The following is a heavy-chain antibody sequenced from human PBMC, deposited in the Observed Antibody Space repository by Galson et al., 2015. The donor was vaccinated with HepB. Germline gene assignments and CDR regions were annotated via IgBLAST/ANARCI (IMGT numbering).Heavy chain of an antibody. J-gene: IGHJ1*01. Sequence: SVKVSCKASGYTFTSYGISWVRQAPGQGLEWMGWISAYNGNTNYAQKLQGRVTMTTDTSTSTAYMELRSLRSDDTAVYYCARVWPTSHCGGDCSYAEYFQHWGQGTLVTVSS. V-gene: IGHV1-18*01. D-gene: IGHD2-21*01. CDR2: ISAYNGNT. CDR3: ARVWPTSHCGGDCSYAEYFQH. CDR1: GYTFTSYG.